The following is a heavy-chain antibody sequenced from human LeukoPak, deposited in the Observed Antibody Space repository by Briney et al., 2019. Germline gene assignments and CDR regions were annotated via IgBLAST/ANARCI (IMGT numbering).Heavy chain of an antibody. V-gene: IGHV1-8*01. CDR3: ARGRSHDFWSGYYL. CDR2: MNPNSGNT. Sequence: ASVKVSCKASGYTFTSYDINWVRQATGQGLEWMGWMNPNSGNTGYAQKFQGRVTMTRNTSISTAYMELSSLRSEDTAVYYCARGRSHDFWSGYYLWGQGPLVTVSS. D-gene: IGHD3-3*01. J-gene: IGHJ5*02. CDR1: GYTFTSYD.